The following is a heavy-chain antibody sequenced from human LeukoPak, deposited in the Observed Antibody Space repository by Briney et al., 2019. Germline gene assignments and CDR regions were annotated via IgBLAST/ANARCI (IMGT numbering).Heavy chain of an antibody. V-gene: IGHV4-34*01. CDR3: ARIPAAIGIYYYYYMDV. Sequence: PSETLSLTCAVYGGSFSGYYWSWIRQPPGKGLEWIGEISHSGSTNYNPSLKSRVTISVDTSKNQFSLKLSSVTAADTAVYYCARIPAAIGIYYYYYMDVWGKGTTVTVSS. CDR1: GGSFSGYY. CDR2: ISHSGST. D-gene: IGHD2-2*01. J-gene: IGHJ6*03.